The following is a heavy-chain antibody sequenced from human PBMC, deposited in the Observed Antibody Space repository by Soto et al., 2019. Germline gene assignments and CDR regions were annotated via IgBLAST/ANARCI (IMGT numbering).Heavy chain of an antibody. J-gene: IGHJ4*02. D-gene: IGHD3-10*01. CDR1: GFTFSSYA. Sequence: GGSLRLSCAASGFTFSSYAMSWVRQAPGKGLEWVSAISGSGGSTYYADSVKGRFTISRDSSKNTLYLQMNSLRAEDTAVYYCAKALWFGELYPDYWGQGTLVTVSS. V-gene: IGHV3-23*01. CDR2: ISGSGGST. CDR3: AKALWFGELYPDY.